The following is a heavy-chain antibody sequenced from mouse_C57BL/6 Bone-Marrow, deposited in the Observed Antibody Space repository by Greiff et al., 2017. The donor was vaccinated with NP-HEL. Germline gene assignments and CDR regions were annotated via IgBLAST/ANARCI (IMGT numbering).Heavy chain of an antibody. CDR3: ASSSFTPYWYFDV. D-gene: IGHD1-1*01. CDR2: INSDGGST. Sequence: EVQRVESGGGLVQPGESLKLSCESNEYEFPSHDMSWVRKTPEKRLELVAAINSDGGSTYYPDTMERRFIISRDNTKKTLYLQMSSLRSEDTALYYCASSSFTPYWYFDVWGTGTTVTVSS. J-gene: IGHJ1*03. V-gene: IGHV5-2*01. CDR1: EYEFPSHD.